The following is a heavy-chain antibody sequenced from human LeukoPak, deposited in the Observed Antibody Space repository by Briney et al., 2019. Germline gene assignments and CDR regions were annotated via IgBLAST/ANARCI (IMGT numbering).Heavy chain of an antibody. Sequence: ASVNVSCKASGGTFSSYAISWVRQAPGQGLEWMGGIIPIFGTANYAQKFQGRVTITADESTSTAYMELSSLRSEDTAVYYCAREVLGGYYNDYWGQGTLVTVSS. J-gene: IGHJ4*02. CDR1: GGTFSSYA. CDR2: IIPIFGTA. V-gene: IGHV1-69*13. CDR3: AREVLGGYYNDY. D-gene: IGHD3-22*01.